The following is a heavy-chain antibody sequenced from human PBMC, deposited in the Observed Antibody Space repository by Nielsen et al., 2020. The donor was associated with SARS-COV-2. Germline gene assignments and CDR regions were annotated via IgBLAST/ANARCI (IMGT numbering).Heavy chain of an antibody. CDR3: ARGPTGYYFDY. D-gene: IGHD1-1*01. CDR2: INHSGST. J-gene: IGHJ4*02. Sequence: SETLSLTCAVYGGSFSGYYWSWIRQPPGKGLEWIGEINHSGSTNYNPSLKSRVTISVDTSKNQFSLKLSSVTAADTAVYYCARGPTGYYFDYWGQGTLVTVSS. CDR1: GGSFSGYY. V-gene: IGHV4-34*01.